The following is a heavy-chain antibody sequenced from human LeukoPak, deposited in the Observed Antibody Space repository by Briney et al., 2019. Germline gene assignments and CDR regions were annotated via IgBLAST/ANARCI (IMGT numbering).Heavy chain of an antibody. CDR3: ATGITGTFDY. CDR1: GDSVSNGNYY. D-gene: IGHD1/OR15-1a*01. Sequence: SETLSLTCTVSGDSVSNGNYYWSWLRQPPGKALEWIGYIYYTGNTYYNPSLEGRVTISVDTSKNHFSVKLSSVTAADTAVYYCATGITGTFDYWGQGTLVTVSS. J-gene: IGHJ4*02. V-gene: IGHV4-61*03. CDR2: IYYTGNT.